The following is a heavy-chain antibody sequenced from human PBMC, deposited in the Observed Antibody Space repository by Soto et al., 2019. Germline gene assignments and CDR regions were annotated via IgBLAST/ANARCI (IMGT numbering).Heavy chain of an antibody. Sequence: QVQLVQSGGEVKRPGASVKVSCKTSGYTFSNYGITWVRQAPGQPLEWLGWISLYSDGTNYAQKFQGRVSMTTDTSTTTAYMELRSLRSDDTAVYYCARGVTGAEAWFGPGGEGPLVTVSS. V-gene: IGHV1-18*01. D-gene: IGHD4-4*01. CDR2: ISLYSDGT. J-gene: IGHJ5*02. CDR3: ARGVTGAEAWFGP. CDR1: GYTFSNYG.